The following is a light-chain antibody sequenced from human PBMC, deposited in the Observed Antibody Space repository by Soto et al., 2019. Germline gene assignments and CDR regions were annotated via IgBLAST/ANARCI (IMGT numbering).Light chain of an antibody. J-gene: IGLJ2*01. V-gene: IGLV2-14*01. CDR2: EVS. CDR1: SSDIGGYNY. CDR3: NPFASSNSLV. Sequence: QSALTQPASVSGSPGQSITISCTGTSSDIGGYNYVSWYQQHPGKAPKLIIYEVSYRPSGVSNRFSASKSGNSASLTISGLQAEDEADYYCNPFASSNSLVFGGGTKLTVL.